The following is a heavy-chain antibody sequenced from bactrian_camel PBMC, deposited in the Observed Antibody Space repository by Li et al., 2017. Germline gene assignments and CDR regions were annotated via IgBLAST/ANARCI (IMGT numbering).Heavy chain of an antibody. J-gene: IGHJ6*01. Sequence: HVQLVESGGGLVQPGGSLRLSCAASGFTFTFSNYWMSWVRQAPEKGLERVAGIYNDGSYTYYPGLVKGRFTISRDSAKNTVYLQMDSLKTEDTAVYYCAADLTGWTTYCSGGYCPFGYWGQGTQVTVS. CDR3: AADLTGWTTYCSGGYCPFGY. CDR1: GFTFTFSNYW. D-gene: IGHD2*01. V-gene: IGHV3S6*01. CDR2: IYNDGSYT.